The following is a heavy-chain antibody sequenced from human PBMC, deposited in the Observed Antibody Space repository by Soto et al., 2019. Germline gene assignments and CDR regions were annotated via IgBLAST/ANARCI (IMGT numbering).Heavy chain of an antibody. V-gene: IGHV1-69*13. D-gene: IGHD6-6*01. CDR2: IIPIFGTA. CDR1: GGTFSSYA. Sequence: SVKVSCKASGGTFSSYAISWVRQAPGQGLEWMGGIIPIFGTANYAQKFQGRVTITADESTSTAYMELSSLRSEDTAVYYCARDRVKVAARPSGMDVWGQGTTVTVSS. J-gene: IGHJ6*02. CDR3: ARDRVKVAARPSGMDV.